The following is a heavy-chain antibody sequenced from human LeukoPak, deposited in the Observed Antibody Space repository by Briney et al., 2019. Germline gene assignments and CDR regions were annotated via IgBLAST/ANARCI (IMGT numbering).Heavy chain of an antibody. V-gene: IGHV3-30*18. J-gene: IGHJ4*02. D-gene: IGHD6-19*01. CDR1: GFTFSSYG. CDR2: ISYDGSNK. Sequence: GGSLRLSCAASGFTFSSYGMHWVRQAPGKGLEWVAVISYDGSNKYYADSVKGRFTISRDNSKNTLYLQMNSLRAEDTAVYYCAKDDGYSSCWYAGPFDYWGQGTLVTVSS. CDR3: AKDDGYSSCWYAGPFDY.